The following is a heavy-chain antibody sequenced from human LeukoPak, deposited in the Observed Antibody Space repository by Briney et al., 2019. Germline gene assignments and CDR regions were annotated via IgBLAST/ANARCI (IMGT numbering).Heavy chain of an antibody. CDR3: ARERYYYDSSGREFDY. Sequence: SVKVSCKASGGTFSSYAISWVRQAPGQGLEWMGGIIPIFGTANYAQKFQGRVTITADKSTSTAYMELSSLRSDDTAVYYCARERYYYDSSGREFDYWGQGTLVTVSS. J-gene: IGHJ4*02. CDR2: IIPIFGTA. CDR1: GGTFSSYA. V-gene: IGHV1-69*06. D-gene: IGHD3-22*01.